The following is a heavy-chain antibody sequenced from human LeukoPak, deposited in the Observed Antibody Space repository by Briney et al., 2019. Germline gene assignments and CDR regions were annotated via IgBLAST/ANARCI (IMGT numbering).Heavy chain of an antibody. J-gene: IGHJ5*02. CDR2: ISSSSSYI. D-gene: IGHD3-10*01. CDR3: AGVLLWFGELRQNWFDP. Sequence: PGGSLRLSCAASGFTFSSYSMNWVRQAPGKGLERVSSISSSSSYIYYADSVKGRFTISRDNAKNSLYLQMNSLRAEDTAVYYCAGVLLWFGELRQNWFDPWGQGTLVTVSS. V-gene: IGHV3-21*01. CDR1: GFTFSSYS.